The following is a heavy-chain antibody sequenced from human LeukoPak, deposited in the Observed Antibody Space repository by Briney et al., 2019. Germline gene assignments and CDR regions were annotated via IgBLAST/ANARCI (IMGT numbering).Heavy chain of an antibody. CDR1: GGSISSYY. J-gene: IGHJ4*02. CDR3: ARHIAVAGPFDY. D-gene: IGHD6-19*01. CDR2: IYYSGST. V-gene: IGHV4-59*05. Sequence: SETLSLTCTVSGGSISSYYWSWIRQPPGKGLEWIGSIYYSGSTYYNPSLKSRVTISVDTSKNQFSLKLSSVTAAGTAVYYCARHIAVAGPFDYWGQGTLVTVSS.